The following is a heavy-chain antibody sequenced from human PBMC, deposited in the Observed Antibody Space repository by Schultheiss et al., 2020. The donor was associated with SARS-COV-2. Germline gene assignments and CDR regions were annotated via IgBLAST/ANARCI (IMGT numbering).Heavy chain of an antibody. V-gene: IGHV3-48*03. Sequence: GGSLRLSCSVSGFSISNNYMTWVRQAPGKGLEWISYISTSGSTIYYADSVKGRFTISRDDAENSLYLQMNRLRGEDTAVYYCARKRHYCSGGSCYPGYYYYGLDVWGPGTTVTVSS. J-gene: IGHJ6*02. CDR3: ARKRHYCSGGSCYPGYYYYGLDV. D-gene: IGHD2-15*01. CDR1: GFSISNNY. CDR2: ISTSGSTI.